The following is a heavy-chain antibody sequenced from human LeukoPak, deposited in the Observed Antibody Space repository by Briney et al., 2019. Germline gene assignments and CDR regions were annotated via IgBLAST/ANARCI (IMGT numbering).Heavy chain of an antibody. J-gene: IGHJ4*02. CDR1: GFTFSSYG. CDR2: ISYDGSNK. CDR3: AKDWDTAMAYHGFIDY. Sequence: GGSLRLSCAASGFTFSSYGMHWVRQAPGKGLEWVAVISYDGSNKYYADSVKGRFTISRDNSKNTLYLQMNSLRAEDTAVYYCAKDWDTAMAYHGFIDYWGQGTLVTVSS. V-gene: IGHV3-30*18. D-gene: IGHD5-18*01.